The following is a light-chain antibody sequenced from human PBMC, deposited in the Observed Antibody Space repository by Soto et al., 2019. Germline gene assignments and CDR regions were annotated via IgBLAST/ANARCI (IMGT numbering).Light chain of an antibody. CDR3: QQYGSSGT. CDR2: GAS. J-gene: IGKJ1*01. Sequence: DIVMTQSPATLSVSPGERVTLSCRASQSVSSNLAWYQQKPGQAPRLLINGASTRATGIPARFSGSGSGTEFSLTISSLQSEDFAVYYCQQYGSSGTFGQGTKVDI. V-gene: IGKV3-15*01. CDR1: QSVSSN.